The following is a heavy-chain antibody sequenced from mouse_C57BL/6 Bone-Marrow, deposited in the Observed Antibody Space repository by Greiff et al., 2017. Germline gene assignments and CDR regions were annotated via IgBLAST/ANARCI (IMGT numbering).Heavy chain of an antibody. CDR3: TGYDYDVGAWFAY. Sequence: VQLQQSGTVLARPGASVKMSCKTSGYTFTSYWMHWVKQRPGQGLEWIGGIYPGNSDTSYNQKFKGKAKLTAVTSASTAYMELSSLTNEDSAVYYCTGYDYDVGAWFAYWGQGTLVTVSA. CDR1: GYTFTSYW. J-gene: IGHJ3*01. D-gene: IGHD2-4*01. V-gene: IGHV1-5*01. CDR2: IYPGNSDT.